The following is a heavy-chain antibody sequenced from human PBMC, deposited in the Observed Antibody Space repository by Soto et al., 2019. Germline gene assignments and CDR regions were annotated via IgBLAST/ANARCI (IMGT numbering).Heavy chain of an antibody. Sequence: ASVKVSCKASGYTFTSYYMHWVRQAPGQGLEWMGGIIPIFGTANYAQKFQGRVTITADESTSTAYMELSSLRSEDTAVYYCARGDYYDVNWGQGTLVTVSS. CDR3: ARGDYYDVN. CDR2: IIPIFGTA. CDR1: GYTFTSYY. J-gene: IGHJ4*02. V-gene: IGHV1-69*13. D-gene: IGHD3-22*01.